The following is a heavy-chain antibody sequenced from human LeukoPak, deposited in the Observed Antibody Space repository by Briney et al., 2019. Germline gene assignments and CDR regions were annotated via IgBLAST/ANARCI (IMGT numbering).Heavy chain of an antibody. Sequence: GGSLRLSCAASGFTFSSYAMSWVRQAPGKGLEWVSAISGSGGSTYYADSVKGRFTISRDNSKNTLYLQMNSLRAEDTAVYYCARDDCSGGSCYYYYMDVWGKGTTVTVSS. D-gene: IGHD2-15*01. CDR1: GFTFSSYA. CDR3: ARDDCSGGSCYYYYMDV. V-gene: IGHV3-23*01. CDR2: ISGSGGST. J-gene: IGHJ6*03.